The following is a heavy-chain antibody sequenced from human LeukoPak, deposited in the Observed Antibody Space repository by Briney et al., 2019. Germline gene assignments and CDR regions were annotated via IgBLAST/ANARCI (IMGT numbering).Heavy chain of an antibody. J-gene: IGHJ6*03. Sequence: SETLSLTCTVSGGSISSGDYYWSWIRQPPGKGLEWIGYIYYSGSTYYNPSLKSRVTVSVDTSKNQFSLKLSSVTAADTAVYYCARNSGSLPYYYYYYMDVWGKGTTVTVSS. CDR1: GGSISSGDYY. CDR3: ARNSGSLPYYYYYYMDV. V-gene: IGHV4-30-4*08. CDR2: IYYSGST. D-gene: IGHD1-26*01.